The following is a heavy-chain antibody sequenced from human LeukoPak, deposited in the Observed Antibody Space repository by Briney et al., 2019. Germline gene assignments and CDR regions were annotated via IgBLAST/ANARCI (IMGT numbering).Heavy chain of an antibody. V-gene: IGHV3-23*01. CDR2: ISGSGGST. D-gene: IGHD1-26*01. J-gene: IGHJ4*02. CDR3: ARAGSSGSYLG. Sequence: PGGSLRLSCAASGFTFSSYAMSWVRQAPGKGLEWVSAISGSGGSTYYADSVKGRFTISRDNAKNSLYLQMNSLRAEDTAVYYCARAGSSGSYLGWGQGTLVTVSS. CDR1: GFTFSSYA.